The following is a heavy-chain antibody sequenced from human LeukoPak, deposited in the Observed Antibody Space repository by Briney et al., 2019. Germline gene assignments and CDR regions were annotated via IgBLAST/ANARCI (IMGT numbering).Heavy chain of an antibody. CDR1: GGSISSYY. CDR3: ARRHVGATQYFDY. CDR2: IYYSGST. V-gene: IGHV4-59*01. J-gene: IGHJ4*02. Sequence: SETLSLTCTVSGGSISSYYWSWSRQPPGEGLEGIGDIYYSGSTNYTPSLKSRVTISVDTSKNQFSLKLSSVTAADTAVYYCARRHVGATQYFDYWGQGTLVTVSS. D-gene: IGHD1-26*01.